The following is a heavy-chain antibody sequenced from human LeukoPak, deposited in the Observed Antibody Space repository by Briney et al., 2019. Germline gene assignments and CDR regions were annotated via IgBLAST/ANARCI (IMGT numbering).Heavy chain of an antibody. CDR2: IYPGDSDT. V-gene: IGHV5-51*01. D-gene: IGHD6-19*01. CDR1: GYTFTNYW. J-gene: IGHJ4*02. Sequence: RESLKISCKGSGYTFTNYWIGWVRQVPGKGLEWMGIIYPGDSDTNYSPSFQGQVTISVDKSISTAYLQWSSRKASDTAMYYCARRESSGSIDDWGQGTLVTVSS. CDR3: ARRESSGSIDD.